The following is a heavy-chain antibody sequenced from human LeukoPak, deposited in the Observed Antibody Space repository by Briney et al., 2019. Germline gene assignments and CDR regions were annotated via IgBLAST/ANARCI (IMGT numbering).Heavy chain of an antibody. V-gene: IGHV3-33*06. CDR3: AKDKYSPNINNWFDP. J-gene: IGHJ5*02. Sequence: GGSLRLSCAASGFTFSSYGMHWVRQAPGKGLEWVAVIWYDGSNKYYADSVKGRFTISRDNSKNTLFLQMNSLRAEDTAIYYCAKDKYSPNINNWFDPWGQGTLVTVSS. D-gene: IGHD5-18*01. CDR1: GFTFSSYG. CDR2: IWYDGSNK.